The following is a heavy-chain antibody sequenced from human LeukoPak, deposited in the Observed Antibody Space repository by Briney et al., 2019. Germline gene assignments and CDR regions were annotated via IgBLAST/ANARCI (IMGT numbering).Heavy chain of an antibody. J-gene: IGHJ4*02. CDR3: ASHGGSESYYNHYFDY. CDR1: GYTFTSYY. Sequence: ASVTVSCKASGYTFTSYYMHWVRQPPGQGLERMGLINPCCGSTSYAQKFQGRVTITRDTSTSAVYMELSSLRAEDTAVYYCASHGGSESYYNHYFDYWGQGTVVPVSS. D-gene: IGHD3-10*01. V-gene: IGHV1-46*01. CDR2: INPCCGST.